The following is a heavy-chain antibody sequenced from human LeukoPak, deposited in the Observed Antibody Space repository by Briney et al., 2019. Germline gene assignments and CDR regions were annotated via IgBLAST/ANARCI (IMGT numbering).Heavy chain of an antibody. V-gene: IGHV4-30-4*01. CDR1: GDSISSGNFY. Sequence: PSETLSLTCTVSGDSISSGNFYWSWIRQPPGKGLEWIGYIFYLGSTYYNLSLKSRVTMSVDTSKNQFSLKLRSVTAADTAVYYCARKYPDHWFDPWGQGTLVTVSS. CDR3: ARKYPDHWFDP. J-gene: IGHJ5*02. CDR2: IFYLGST. D-gene: IGHD6-6*01.